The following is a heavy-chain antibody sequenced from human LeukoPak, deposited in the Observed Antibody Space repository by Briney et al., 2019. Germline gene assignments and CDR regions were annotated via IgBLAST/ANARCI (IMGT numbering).Heavy chain of an antibody. V-gene: IGHV4-34*01. CDR3: ARAHVLRFLEWLPNYYYYYYMDV. CDR2: INHSGST. Sequence: PSETLSLTCAVYGGSFSGYYWSWIRQPPGKGLEWIGEINHSGSTNYNPSLKSRVTISVDTSKNQFSLKLSSVTAADTAVYHCARAHVLRFLEWLPNYYYYYYMDVWGKGTTVTVSS. CDR1: GGSFSGYY. D-gene: IGHD3-3*01. J-gene: IGHJ6*03.